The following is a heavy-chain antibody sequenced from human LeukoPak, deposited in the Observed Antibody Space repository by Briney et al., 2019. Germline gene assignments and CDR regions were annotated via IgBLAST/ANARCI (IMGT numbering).Heavy chain of an antibody. J-gene: IGHJ2*01. CDR3: ARDGQYFGQQLVLRPLRYFDL. V-gene: IGHV3-21*01. CDR1: GFTFSSYS. CDR2: ISSSSSYI. Sequence: GGSLRLSCAASGFTFSSYSMNWVRQAPGKGLEWVSSISSSSSYIYYADSVKGRFTISRDNAKNSLYLQMNSLRAEDTAVYYCARDGQYFGQQLVLRPLRYFDLWGRGTLVTVSS. D-gene: IGHD6-13*01.